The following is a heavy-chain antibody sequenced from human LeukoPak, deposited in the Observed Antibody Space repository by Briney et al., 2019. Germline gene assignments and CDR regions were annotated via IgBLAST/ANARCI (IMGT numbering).Heavy chain of an antibody. CDR1: GGSISSYY. D-gene: IGHD4-17*01. CDR2: IYYSGST. CDR3: ASTHDYGDYGGFDP. J-gene: IGHJ5*02. Sequence: SETLSLTRTVSGGSISSYYWSWIRQPPGKGLEWIGYIYYSGSTNYNPSLKSRVTISVDTSKNQFSLKLSSVTAADTAVYYCASTHDYGDYGGFDPWGQGTLVTVSS. V-gene: IGHV4-59*08.